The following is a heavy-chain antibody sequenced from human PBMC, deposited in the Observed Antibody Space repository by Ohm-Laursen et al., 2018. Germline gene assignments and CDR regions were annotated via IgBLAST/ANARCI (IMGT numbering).Heavy chain of an antibody. J-gene: IGHJ3*02. Sequence: SLRLSCAASGITFSSYAMNWVRQAPGKGLEWVSGISGSGGSTDYADSVKGRFTISRDNAKNSLYLQMNSLRAEDTAVYYCARDGGSYQDDVFDIWGQGTMVTVSS. CDR1: GITFSSYA. CDR3: ARDGGSYQDDVFDI. V-gene: IGHV3-23*01. D-gene: IGHD3-16*01. CDR2: ISGSGGST.